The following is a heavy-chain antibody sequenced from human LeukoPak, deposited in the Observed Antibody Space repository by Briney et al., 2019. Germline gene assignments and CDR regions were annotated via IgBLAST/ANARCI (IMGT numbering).Heavy chain of an antibody. CDR3: ASSFTSMSPYY. CDR2: ISAYNGNT. Sequence: ASVKVSCKASGYTFTSYYMHWVRQAPGQGLEWMGWISAYNGNTNYAQKLQGRVTMTTDTSTSTAYMELRSLRSDDTAVYYCASSFTSMSPYYWGQGTLVTVSS. CDR1: GYTFTSYY. D-gene: IGHD2/OR15-2a*01. V-gene: IGHV1-18*04. J-gene: IGHJ4*02.